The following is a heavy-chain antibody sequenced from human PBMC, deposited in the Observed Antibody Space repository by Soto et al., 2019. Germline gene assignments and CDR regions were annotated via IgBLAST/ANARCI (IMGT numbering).Heavy chain of an antibody. CDR2: IIPIFGTA. V-gene: IGHV1-69*13. CDR3: AGLTYYYDSSGHNNCFDP. Sequence: SVKVSCKAAGGTFSSYAISWVRQAPGQGLEWMGGIIPIFGTANYAQKFQGRVTITADESTSTAYMELSSLRSEDTAVYYCAGLTYYYDSSGHNNCFDPWGQGTLVTVSS. CDR1: GGTFSSYA. D-gene: IGHD3-22*01. J-gene: IGHJ5*02.